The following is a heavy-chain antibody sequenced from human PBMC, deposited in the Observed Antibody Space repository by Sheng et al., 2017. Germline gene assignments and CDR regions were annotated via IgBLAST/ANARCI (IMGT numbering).Heavy chain of an antibody. V-gene: IGHV3-11*05. CDR3: AREMVNVVVPAAIDY. D-gene: IGHD2-2*02. CDR2: ISSSSSYT. CDR1: GFTFSDYY. Sequence: QVQLVESGGGLVKPGGSLRLSCAASGFTFSDYYMSWIRQAPGKGLEWVSYISSSSSYTNYADSVKGRFTISRDNAKNSLYLQMNSLRAEDTAVYYCAREMVNVVVPAAIDYWGQGTLVTVSS. J-gene: IGHJ4*02.